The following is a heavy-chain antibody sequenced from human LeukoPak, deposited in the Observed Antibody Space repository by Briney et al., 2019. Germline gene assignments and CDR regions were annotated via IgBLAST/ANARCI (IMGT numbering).Heavy chain of an antibody. D-gene: IGHD5-12*01. J-gene: IGHJ4*02. V-gene: IGHV3-9*01. CDR2: ISWNSGSI. CDR3: AKDISFGGYSGYDLGYYFDY. Sequence: GGSLRLSCAASGFTFDDYAMHWVRQAPGKGLEWVSGISWNSGSIGYADSVKGRFTISRDNAKNSLDLQMNSLRAEDTALYYFAKDISFGGYSGYDLGYYFDYWGQGTLVTVSS. CDR1: GFTFDDYA.